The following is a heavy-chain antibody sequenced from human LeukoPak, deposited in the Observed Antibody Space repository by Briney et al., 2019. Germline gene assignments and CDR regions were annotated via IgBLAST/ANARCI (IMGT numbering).Heavy chain of an antibody. CDR3: ARGDGGSGSYYNHDY. CDR2: IYDSGST. J-gene: IGHJ4*02. CDR1: GGSISSYY. D-gene: IGHD3-10*01. Sequence: SETLSLTCSVSGGSISSYYWSWIRQPPGKGLEWIGYIYDSGSTNFKSPLKSRVTMSGDTSKNQFSLKVNSVTAADTAVYYCARGDGGSGSYYNHDYWGQGTLVAVSS. V-gene: IGHV4-59*08.